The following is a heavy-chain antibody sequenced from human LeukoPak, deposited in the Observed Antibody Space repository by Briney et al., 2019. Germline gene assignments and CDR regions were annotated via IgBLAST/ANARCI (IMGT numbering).Heavy chain of an antibody. CDR3: ARRVVVITTYYYYYMDV. V-gene: IGHV1-8*01. CDR2: MNPNSGNT. Sequence: VKVSCKASGYTFTSYDINWVRQATGQGLEWMGWMNPNSGNTGYAQKFQGRVTMTRNTSISTAYMELSSLRSEDTAVYYCARRVVVITTYYYYYMDVWGKGTTVTVSS. J-gene: IGHJ6*03. D-gene: IGHD3-22*01. CDR1: GYTFTSYD.